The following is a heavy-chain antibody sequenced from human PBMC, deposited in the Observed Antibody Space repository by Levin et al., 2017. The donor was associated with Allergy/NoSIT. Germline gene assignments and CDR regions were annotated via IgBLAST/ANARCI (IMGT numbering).Heavy chain of an antibody. D-gene: IGHD1-26*01. CDR3: STSPPGAGDVGY. Sequence: GESLKISCGVSGLTFSSYWLSWVRQAPGKGLEWVANMRPDGGAKSYVDSVKGRFTISRDNAKSSLFLQMDSLRAEDTAVYYCSTSPPGAGDVGYWGQGTLVTGSS. V-gene: IGHV3-7*01. CDR1: GLTFSSYW. J-gene: IGHJ4*02. CDR2: MRPDGGAK.